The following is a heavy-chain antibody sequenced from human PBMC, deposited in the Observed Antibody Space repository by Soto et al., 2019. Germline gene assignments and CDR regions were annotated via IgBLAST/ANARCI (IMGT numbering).Heavy chain of an antibody. J-gene: IGHJ6*02. CDR1: GYSFTSCW. CDR3: ARCGRYSSSPKSYYYYYGMDV. CDR2: IYPGDSDT. Sequence: PGESLKISCKGSGYSFTSCWIGWVRQMPGKGLEWMGIIYPGDSDTRYSPSFQGQVTISADKSISTAYLQWSSLKASDTAMYYCARCGRYSSSPKSYYYYYGMDVWGQGTTVTVSS. V-gene: IGHV5-51*01. D-gene: IGHD6-6*01.